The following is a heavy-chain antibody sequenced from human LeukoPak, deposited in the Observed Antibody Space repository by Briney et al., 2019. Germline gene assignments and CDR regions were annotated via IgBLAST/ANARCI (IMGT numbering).Heavy chain of an antibody. V-gene: IGHV3-66*01. D-gene: IGHD6-13*01. CDR2: IYSGGNT. J-gene: IGHJ4*02. Sequence: PGGSLRLSCAASGFTVSSNYMSWVRQAPGKGLEWVSTIYSGGNTYYADSVQGRFTMSRDNSKNTLYLQMNSLRAEDTAVYYCARDGGAAAGYWGQGTLVTVSS. CDR3: ARDGGAAAGY. CDR1: GFTVSSNY.